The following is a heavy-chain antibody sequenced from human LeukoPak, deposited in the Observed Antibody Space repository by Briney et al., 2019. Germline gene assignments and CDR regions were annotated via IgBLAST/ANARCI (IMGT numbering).Heavy chain of an antibody. D-gene: IGHD3-3*01. CDR1: GYTFTSYD. CDR2: MNPNSGNT. V-gene: IGHV1-8*01. Sequence: GASVKVSCKASGYTFTSYDINWVRQATGQGLEWMGWMNPNSGNTGYAQKFQGRVTMTRNTSISTAYMELSSLRSEDTAVYYCARALVYYDFWSGLGSSSYYYYGMDVWSQGTTVTVSS. CDR3: ARALVYYDFWSGLGSSSYYYYGMDV. J-gene: IGHJ6*02.